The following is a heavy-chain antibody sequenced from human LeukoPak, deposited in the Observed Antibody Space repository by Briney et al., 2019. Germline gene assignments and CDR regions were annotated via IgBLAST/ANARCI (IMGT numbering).Heavy chain of an antibody. Sequence: ASVKVSCKASGYTFIDYYMNWVRQAPGQGLEWMGWINTNTGETNYAQKFQGRVTMTRDTSISTVYMELTSLTSDDTAVYYCARGDPVGATGYWGQGTLVTVSS. CDR2: INTNTGET. CDR3: ARGDPVGATGY. D-gene: IGHD1-26*01. V-gene: IGHV1-2*02. J-gene: IGHJ4*02. CDR1: GYTFIDYY.